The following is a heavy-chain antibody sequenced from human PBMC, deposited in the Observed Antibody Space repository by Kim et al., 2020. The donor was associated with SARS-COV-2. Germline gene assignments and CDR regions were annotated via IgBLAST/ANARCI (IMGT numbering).Heavy chain of an antibody. D-gene: IGHD1-26*01. V-gene: IGHV3-11*06. CDR2: ISTNRSYT. CDR1: GFTFSDYY. CDR3: ARVRGSYSVDY. J-gene: IGHJ4*02. Sequence: GGSLRLSCAASGFTFSDYYMSWIRQAPGKGPEWVSHISTNRSYTNYADSVKGRFTISRDNAKNSLYLQMNSLRAEDTAVYHCARVRGSYSVDYWGQGTLVTVSS.